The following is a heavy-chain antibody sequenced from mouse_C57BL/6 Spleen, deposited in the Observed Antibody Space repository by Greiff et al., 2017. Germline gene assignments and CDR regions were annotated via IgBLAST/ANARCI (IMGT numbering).Heavy chain of an antibody. V-gene: IGHV1-80*01. CDR3: AREDYYGSSLYYFDY. Sequence: QVQLQQSGAELVKPGASVTISCKASGYAFSSYWMNWVKQRPGKGLEWIGQIYPGDGDTNYNGKFKGKATLTADKSSSTAYMQLSSLTSEDSAVYFCAREDYYGSSLYYFDYWGQGTTLTVSS. CDR2: IYPGDGDT. J-gene: IGHJ2*01. D-gene: IGHD1-1*01. CDR1: GYAFSSYW.